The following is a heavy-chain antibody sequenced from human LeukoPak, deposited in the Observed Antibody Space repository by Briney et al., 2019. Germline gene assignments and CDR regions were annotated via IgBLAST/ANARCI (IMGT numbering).Heavy chain of an antibody. Sequence: SQTLSLTCTVSGGFISSGGYYWSWIRQHPGKGLEWIGYIYYSGSTYYNPSLKSRVTISVDTSKNQFSLKLSSVTAADTAVYYCARIGSTIFGVVINWFDPWGQGALVTVSS. CDR3: ARIGSTIFGVVINWFDP. CDR2: IYYSGST. J-gene: IGHJ5*02. V-gene: IGHV4-31*03. D-gene: IGHD3-3*01. CDR1: GGFISSGGYY.